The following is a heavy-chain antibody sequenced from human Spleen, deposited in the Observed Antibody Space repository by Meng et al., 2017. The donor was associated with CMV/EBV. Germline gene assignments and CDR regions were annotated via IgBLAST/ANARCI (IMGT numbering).Heavy chain of an antibody. CDR2: IIHSGGT. D-gene: IGHD6-6*01. V-gene: IGHV4-34*12. Sequence: GSLRLSCAVFGGSFSGYYWSWIRQPPGKGLEWIGEIIHSGGTHYDPSLKGRVTISVDTSRNQFSLHLSSVTAADTAIYYCARHPRARPIDHWGQGILVTVSS. CDR1: GGSFSGYY. CDR3: ARHPRARPIDH. J-gene: IGHJ4*02.